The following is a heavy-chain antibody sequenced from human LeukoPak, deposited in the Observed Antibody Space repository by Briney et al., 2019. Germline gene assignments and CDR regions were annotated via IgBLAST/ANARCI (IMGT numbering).Heavy chain of an antibody. Sequence: RGESLKISCKGSGYNFTIYWIGWVRPMPGKGLEWMGIIYPGDSDTRYSPSFQGQVTISADKSISTAYLQWSSLKASDTAMYYCAIFDFLFGEIDNWFDPWGQGTQVTVSS. D-gene: IGHD3-16*01. CDR2: IYPGDSDT. V-gene: IGHV5-51*01. CDR3: AIFDFLFGEIDNWFDP. CDR1: GYNFTIYW. J-gene: IGHJ5*02.